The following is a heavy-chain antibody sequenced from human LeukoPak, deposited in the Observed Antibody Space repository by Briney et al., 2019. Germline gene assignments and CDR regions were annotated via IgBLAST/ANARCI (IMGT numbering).Heavy chain of an antibody. D-gene: IGHD6-13*01. J-gene: IGHJ4*02. CDR2: IYYSGST. V-gene: IGHV4-59*08. Sequence: SETLSLTCTVSGGSISSYYWSWIRQPPGKGLEWIGYIYYSGSTNYNPSLKSRVTISVDTSKNQFSLKLSSVTAADTAVYYCARHQYSSSWYYWGQGTLVTVSS. CDR3: ARHQYSSSWYY. CDR1: GGSISSYY.